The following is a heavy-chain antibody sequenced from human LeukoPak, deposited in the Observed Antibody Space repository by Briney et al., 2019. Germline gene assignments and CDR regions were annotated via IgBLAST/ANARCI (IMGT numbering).Heavy chain of an antibody. J-gene: IGHJ4*02. CDR1: GGTFSSYA. CDR3: ASSSGWYGLIDY. D-gene: IGHD6-19*01. CDR2: IIPIFGTA. Sequence: SVKVSCKASGGTFSSYAISWVRQAPGQGLEWMGGIIPIFGTANYAQKFQGRVTITADESTSTAYMELSGLRSEDTAVYYCASSSGWYGLIDYWGQGTLVTVSS. V-gene: IGHV1-69*01.